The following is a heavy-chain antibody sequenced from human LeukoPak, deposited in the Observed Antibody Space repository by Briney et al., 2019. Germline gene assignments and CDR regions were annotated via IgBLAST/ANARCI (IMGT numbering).Heavy chain of an antibody. Sequence: SETLSLACTVSGGSISSYYWSWIRQPPGKGLEWIGYIYYSGSTNYNPSLKSRVTISVDTSKNQFSLKLSSVTAADTAVYYCARVVGYCGGDCQYYFDYWGQGTLVTVSS. CDR3: ARVVGYCGGDCQYYFDY. J-gene: IGHJ4*02. CDR2: IYYSGST. CDR1: GGSISSYY. V-gene: IGHV4-59*01. D-gene: IGHD2-21*02.